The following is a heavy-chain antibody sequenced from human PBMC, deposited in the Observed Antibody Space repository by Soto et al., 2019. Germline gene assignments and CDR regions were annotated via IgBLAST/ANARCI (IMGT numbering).Heavy chain of an antibody. D-gene: IGHD6-13*01. CDR2: IKNKTDGGTT. CDR3: TTDLILYRAAAGPFDY. V-gene: IGHV3-15*01. CDR1: GFTFSNAW. Sequence: GGSLRLSCAASGFTFSNAWMSWVRQAPGKGLEWVGRIKNKTDGGTTDYAAPVKGRFTISRDDSKNTLYLQMNSLKTEDTAVYYCTTDLILYRAAAGPFDYWGQGNLVTVSS. J-gene: IGHJ4*02.